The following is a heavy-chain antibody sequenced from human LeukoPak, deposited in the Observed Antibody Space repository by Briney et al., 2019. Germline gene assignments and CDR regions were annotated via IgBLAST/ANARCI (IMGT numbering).Heavy chain of an antibody. V-gene: IGHV1-18*01. Sequence: ASVKVSCKASGYTFTSYGISWVRQAPGQGLEWMGWISAYNGNTNYAQKLQGRVTMTTDTSTSTAYMELRSLRSDDTAVYYCARERGGSMIVVVRGDAFDIWGQGTMVTVSS. CDR3: ARERGGSMIVVVRGDAFDI. CDR1: GYTFTSYG. J-gene: IGHJ3*02. D-gene: IGHD3-22*01. CDR2: ISAYNGNT.